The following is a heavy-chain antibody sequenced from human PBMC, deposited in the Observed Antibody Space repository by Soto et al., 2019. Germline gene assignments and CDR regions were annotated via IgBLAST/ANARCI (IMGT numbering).Heavy chain of an antibody. CDR3: ARGRGFLSEALAI. D-gene: IGHD3-10*01. CDR1: GDSVSSNSAT. J-gene: IGHJ4*01. V-gene: IGHV6-1*01. CDR2: TYYRSRWYN. Sequence: SQTLSLTCAISGDSVSSNSATWSWIRQSPSRGLEWLGRTYYRSRWYNDYAPSVKSRITINPDTSKNHFFLQLSSVTPEDTAVYCCARGRGFLSEALAIWGPGTLVKVST.